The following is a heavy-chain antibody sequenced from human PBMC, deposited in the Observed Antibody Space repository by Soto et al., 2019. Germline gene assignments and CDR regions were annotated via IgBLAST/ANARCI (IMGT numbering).Heavy chain of an antibody. J-gene: IGHJ6*03. CDR2: ISSNGVGT. V-gene: IGHV3-64*01. CDR3: ARRARPDFYYMDV. Sequence: VQLAESGGGLAQPGGSLRLSCAASGFTLSGYAMDWVRQAPGKGLEYVSGISSNGVGTYYANSVQGRFTISRDNSKSTVYLQMGSLRPEDMAVYYCARRARPDFYYMDVWGKGTTVTVSS. CDR1: GFTLSGYA. D-gene: IGHD6-6*01.